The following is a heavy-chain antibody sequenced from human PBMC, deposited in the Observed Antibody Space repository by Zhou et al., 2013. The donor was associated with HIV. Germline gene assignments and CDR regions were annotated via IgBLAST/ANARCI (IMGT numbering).Heavy chain of an antibody. CDR3: ARPPARGYYYMDV. CDR2: IYHSGST. CDR1: GYSISSGYY. Sequence: QVQLQESGPGLVKPSETLSLTCAVSGYSISSGYYWGWVRQPPGKGLEWIGSIYHSGSTYYNPSLKSRVTMSVDTSKNQFSLKLSSVTAADTAVYYCARPPARGYYYMDVWGKGTTVTVSS. D-gene: IGHD3-10*01. V-gene: IGHV4-38-2*01. J-gene: IGHJ6*03.